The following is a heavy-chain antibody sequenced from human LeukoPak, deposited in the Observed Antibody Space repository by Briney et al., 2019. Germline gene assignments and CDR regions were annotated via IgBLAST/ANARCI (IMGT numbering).Heavy chain of an antibody. CDR2: ISPTSGDT. CDR1: GYTFTDYY. Sequence: ASVKVSCKASGYTFTDYYMHWVRQAPGQGLEWMGWISPTSGDTRYAQKFQGRVTMTRDTSISTAYMELSRLRYDDTAVYYCARGIEYNWFDPWGQGTLVTVSS. J-gene: IGHJ5*02. V-gene: IGHV1-2*02. CDR3: ARGIEYNWFDP.